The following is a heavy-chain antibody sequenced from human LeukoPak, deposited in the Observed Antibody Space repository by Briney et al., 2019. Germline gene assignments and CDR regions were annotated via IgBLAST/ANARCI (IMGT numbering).Heavy chain of an antibody. CDR1: GYTLTELS. J-gene: IGHJ4*02. CDR2: FDPEDGET. D-gene: IGHD2/OR15-2a*01. CDR3: ATGEFYPSVFDY. V-gene: IGHV1-24*01. Sequence: ASVKVSCKVSGYTLTELSMHWVRQAPGKGLEWMGGFDPEDGETIYAQKFQGRVTMTEDTSTDTAYMELSSLRSEDTAVYYCATGEFYPSVFDYWGQGTLVTVSS.